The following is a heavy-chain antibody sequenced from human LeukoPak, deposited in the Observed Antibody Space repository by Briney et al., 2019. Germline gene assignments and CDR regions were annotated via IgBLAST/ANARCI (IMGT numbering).Heavy chain of an antibody. V-gene: IGHV3-53*01. CDR1: GFTFSSYA. CDR2: IYSGGST. J-gene: IGHJ4*02. CDR3: ARGTYSSSWSFDY. Sequence: GGSLRLSCAASGFTFSSYAMSWVRQAPGKGLEWVSVIYSGGSTYYADSVKGRFTISRDNSKNTLYLQMNSLRAEDTAVYYCARGTYSSSWSFDYWGQGTLVTVSS. D-gene: IGHD6-13*01.